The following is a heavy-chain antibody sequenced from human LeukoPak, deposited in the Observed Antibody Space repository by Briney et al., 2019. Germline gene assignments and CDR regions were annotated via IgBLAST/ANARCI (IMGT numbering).Heavy chain of an antibody. J-gene: IGHJ5*02. V-gene: IGHV4-4*07. CDR2: IYSSGNT. CDR1: GGSMNQYY. CDR3: AREARSGYEGFWSDP. D-gene: IGHD5-12*01. Sequence: PSETLSLTCTVSGGSMNQYYWSWIRQPAGRGLEWIGRIYSSGNTLYKASLKSRVTMSVDTSNNQFFLKLTSVTAADTAVYYCAREARSGYEGFWSDPWGQGTLVTVSS.